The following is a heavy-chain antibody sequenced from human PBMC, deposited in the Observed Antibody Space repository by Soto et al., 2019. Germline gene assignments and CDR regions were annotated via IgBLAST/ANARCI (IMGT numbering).Heavy chain of an antibody. V-gene: IGHV1-18*01. Sequence: QVQLVQSGAEVKKPGASVKVSCKASGYTFKNYAISWLRQAHGQGLEWMGWINRYNGDTNYAQRLQGRLTMTTDTSTNTAYMELRSLRSDDTAVYYCASRENSYGPYDYWGQGTLVTVSS. CDR2: INRYNGDT. D-gene: IGHD5-18*01. J-gene: IGHJ4*02. CDR1: GYTFKNYA. CDR3: ASRENSYGPYDY.